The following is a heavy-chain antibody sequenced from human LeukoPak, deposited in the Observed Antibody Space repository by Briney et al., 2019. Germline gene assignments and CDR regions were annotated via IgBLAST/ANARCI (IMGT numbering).Heavy chain of an antibody. V-gene: IGHV3-21*01. J-gene: IGHJ4*02. Sequence: GGSLRLSCAASGFTFSSYSMNWVRQAPGKGLEWVSSISSSSSYIYYADSVKGRFTISRDNAKNSLYLQMNSLRAEDTAVYYCARDFTYYHDSSGFLYYFDYWGQGTLVTVSS. CDR2: ISSSSSYI. D-gene: IGHD3-22*01. CDR3: ARDFTYYHDSSGFLYYFDY. CDR1: GFTFSSYS.